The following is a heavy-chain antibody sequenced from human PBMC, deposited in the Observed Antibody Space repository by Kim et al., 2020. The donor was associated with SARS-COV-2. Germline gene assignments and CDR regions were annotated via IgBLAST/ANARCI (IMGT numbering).Heavy chain of an antibody. V-gene: IGHV3-30*02. J-gene: IGHJ5*02. Sequence: VKGRFPISRDNSKHTLYLQMNSLRAEDTAVYYCAKDLAGVQLWLSGFDPWGQGTLVTVSS. CDR3: AKDLAGVQLWLSGFDP. D-gene: IGHD5-18*01.